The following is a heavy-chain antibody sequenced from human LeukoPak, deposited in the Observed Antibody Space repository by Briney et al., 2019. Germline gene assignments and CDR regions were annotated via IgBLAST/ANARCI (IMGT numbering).Heavy chain of an antibody. V-gene: IGHV3-21*01. D-gene: IGHD2-2*02. CDR3: ARSPSCSSASCYTNY. CDR2: ISSSSSHI. J-gene: IGHJ4*02. Sequence: GGSLRLSCAASGFTFSNYGMNWVRQAPGRGLEWVASISSSSSHIYYADSVKGRFTISRDNAKNSLYLQMNSLRAEDTAVYYCARSPSCSSASCYTNYWGQGTLVTVSS. CDR1: GFTFSNYG.